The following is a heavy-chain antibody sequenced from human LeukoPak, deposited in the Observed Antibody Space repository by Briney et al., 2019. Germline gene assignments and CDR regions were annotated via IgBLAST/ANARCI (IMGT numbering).Heavy chain of an antibody. CDR3: AKGSSSWLLSYYFDY. CDR2: IYHSGST. D-gene: IGHD6-13*01. CDR1: GYSISSGYY. J-gene: IGHJ4*02. V-gene: IGHV4-38-2*02. Sequence: PSETLSLTCTVSGYSISSGYYWGWIRQPPGQGLEWIGSIYHSGSTYYNPSLKSRVTISLDTSKNQFSLKLSSVTAADTAVYYCAKGSSSWLLSYYFDYWGQGTLVTVSS.